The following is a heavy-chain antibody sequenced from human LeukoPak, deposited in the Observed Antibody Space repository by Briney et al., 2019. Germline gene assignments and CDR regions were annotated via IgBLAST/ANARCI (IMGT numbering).Heavy chain of an antibody. D-gene: IGHD3-10*01. CDR2: INHSGST. CDR3: ARGRPLLWFGESPDY. Sequence: NPSETLSLTCAVYGGSFSGYYWSWIRQPPGKGLEWIGEINHSGSTNYNPSLKSRVTISVDTSKNQFSLKLSSVTAADTAVYYCARGRPLLWFGESPDYWGQGTLVTVSS. V-gene: IGHV4-34*01. J-gene: IGHJ4*02. CDR1: GGSFSGYY.